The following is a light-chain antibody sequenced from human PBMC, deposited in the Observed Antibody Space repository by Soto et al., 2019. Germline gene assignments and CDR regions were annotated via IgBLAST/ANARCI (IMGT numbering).Light chain of an antibody. CDR3: HQTDSSPET. V-gene: IGKV1-39*01. J-gene: IGKJ1*01. Sequence: DIQMTQSPSSLSASVGDRVTITCRASQSISIFLNWYQQKPGKAPKLLIYAASSLQSGVPSRFSGSGSGTDFTLTISSLQPEDFATYYCHQTDSSPETFGQGTKVEIK. CDR1: QSISIF. CDR2: AAS.